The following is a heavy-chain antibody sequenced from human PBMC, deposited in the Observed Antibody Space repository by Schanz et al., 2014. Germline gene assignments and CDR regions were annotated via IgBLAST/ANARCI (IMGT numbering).Heavy chain of an antibody. D-gene: IGHD6-13*01. CDR2: ISPYNGNT. CDR1: GYTFTSYG. J-gene: IGHJ4*02. CDR3: ASSGAGYSSSWDFDY. Sequence: QVQLVQSGAEVQKPGASVKVSCKASGYTFTSYGISWVRQAPGQGLEWMGWISPYNGNTNYAQKLQGRVTMTADTSTSTAYMDLRSLRSDDTAVYYCASSGAGYSSSWDFDYWGQGTLVTVSS. V-gene: IGHV1-18*01.